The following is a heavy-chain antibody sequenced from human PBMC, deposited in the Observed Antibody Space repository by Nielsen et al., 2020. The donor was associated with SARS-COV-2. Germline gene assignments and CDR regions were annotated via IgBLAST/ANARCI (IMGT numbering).Heavy chain of an antibody. V-gene: IGHV4-34*01. CDR2: INHSGST. CDR3: ARDTKIQLWLGPFDY. CDR1: GFTFSSYS. J-gene: IGHJ4*02. Sequence: GSLRLSCAASGFTFSSYSTHWVRQPPGKGLEWIGEINHSGSTNYNPSLKSRVTISVDTSKNQFSLKLSSVTAADTAVYYCARDTKIQLWLGPFDYWGQGTLVTVSS. D-gene: IGHD5-18*01.